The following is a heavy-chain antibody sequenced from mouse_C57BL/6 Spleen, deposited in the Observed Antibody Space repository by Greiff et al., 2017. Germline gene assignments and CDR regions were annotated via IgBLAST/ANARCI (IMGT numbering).Heavy chain of an antibody. J-gene: IGHJ3*01. CDR2: ISYDGSN. Sequence: VQLQQSGPGLVKPSQSLSLTCSVTGYSITSGYYWNWIRQFPGNKLEWMGYISYDGSNNYNPSLKNRISITRDTSKNQLFLKLNSVTTEDTATYYCARENYSNYVAYGGQGTLVTVSA. CDR1: GYSITSGYY. V-gene: IGHV3-6*01. CDR3: ARENYSNYVAY. D-gene: IGHD2-5*01.